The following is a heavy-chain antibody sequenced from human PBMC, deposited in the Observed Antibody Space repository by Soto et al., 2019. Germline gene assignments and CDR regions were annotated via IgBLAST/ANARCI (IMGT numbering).Heavy chain of an antibody. Sequence: QVQLVQSGAEVKKPGSSVKVSCKASGGTFSSYAISWVRQAPGQGLEWMGGIIPIFGTANYAHKFQGRVTITADKSTSTAYKELSSLRSEDKAVYYCARDRGDSRRGSWFDYWGQGTLVTVSS. D-gene: IGHD6-13*01. CDR1: GGTFSSYA. CDR3: ARDRGDSRRGSWFDY. V-gene: IGHV1-69*06. J-gene: IGHJ4*02. CDR2: IIPIFGTA.